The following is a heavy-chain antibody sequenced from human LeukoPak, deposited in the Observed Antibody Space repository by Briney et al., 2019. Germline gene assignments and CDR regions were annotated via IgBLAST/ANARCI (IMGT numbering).Heavy chain of an antibody. CDR1: GGSISSYY. CDR2: IYYSGST. CDR3: ARAFYYDFWSGYYANWFDP. J-gene: IGHJ5*02. Sequence: PSETLSLTCTVSGGSISSYYWSWIRQPPGKGLEWIGYIYYSGSTNYNPSLKSRVTISVDTSKNQFSLKLSSVTAADTAVYYCARAFYYDFWSGYYANWFDPWGQGTLVTVSS. D-gene: IGHD3-3*01. V-gene: IGHV4-59*01.